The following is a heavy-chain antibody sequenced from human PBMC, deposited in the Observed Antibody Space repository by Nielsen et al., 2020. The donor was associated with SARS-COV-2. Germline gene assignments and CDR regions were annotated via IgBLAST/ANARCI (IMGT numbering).Heavy chain of an antibody. D-gene: IGHD4-17*01. CDR3: ARLSGGDYVFDY. CDR1: GFTFSSYD. Sequence: GESLKISCAASGFTFSSYDMHWVRQATGKGLEWVSAIGTAGDTYYPGSVKGRFTISRENAKNSLYLQMNSLRAGDTAVYYCARLSGGDYVFDYWGQGTLVTVSS. V-gene: IGHV3-13*04. J-gene: IGHJ4*02. CDR2: IGTAGDT.